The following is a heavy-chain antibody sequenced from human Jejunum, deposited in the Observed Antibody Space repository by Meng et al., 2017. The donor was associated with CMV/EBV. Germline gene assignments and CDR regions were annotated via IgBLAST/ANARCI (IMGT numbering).Heavy chain of an antibody. V-gene: IGHV3-23*01. J-gene: IGHJ4*02. CDR2: ISGSGPAT. Sequence: ASEFTFTSHAMSWVRQTPGKRPEWVAGISGSGPATYYAESVKGRFTISRDNSNNTLFLQMNALRGDDTAVYYCARDMGYTVTAPFDYWGQGSVVTVSS. CDR3: ARDMGYTVTAPFDY. CDR1: EFTFTSHA. D-gene: IGHD4-11*01.